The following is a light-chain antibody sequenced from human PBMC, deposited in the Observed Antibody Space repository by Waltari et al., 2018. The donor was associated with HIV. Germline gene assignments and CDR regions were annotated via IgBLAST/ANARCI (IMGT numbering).Light chain of an antibody. CDR2: AAS. CDR3: QQSYSSPPT. J-gene: IGKJ1*01. Sequence: DNQMTQFPSSLSKSFGDSGHITCRASQSINNYLNWYLQRPGEAPKLLIYAASSLQVGVPPRFSGSGSGTDFTLTISTLQPEDFATYFCQQSYSSPPTFGQGTKLEIK. CDR1: QSINNY. V-gene: IGKV1-39*01.